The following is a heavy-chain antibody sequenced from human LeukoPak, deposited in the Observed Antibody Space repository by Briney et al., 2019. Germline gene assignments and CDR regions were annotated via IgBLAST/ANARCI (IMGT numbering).Heavy chain of an antibody. J-gene: IGHJ6*03. Sequence: PSETLSLTCTVSGGSISSYYWSWIRQPPGKGLEWIGYIYYSGSTYYKPSLKSRVTISVDTSKNQFSLKLSSVTAADTAVYYCARLSGGNSNYYYYYMDVWGKGTTVTVSS. CDR2: IYYSGST. D-gene: IGHD4-23*01. CDR3: ARLSGGNSNYYYYYMDV. V-gene: IGHV4-59*12. CDR1: GGSISSYY.